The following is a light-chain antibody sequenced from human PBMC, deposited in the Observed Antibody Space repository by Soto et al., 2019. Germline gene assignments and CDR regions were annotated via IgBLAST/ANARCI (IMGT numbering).Light chain of an antibody. J-gene: IGLJ2*01. CDR2: GDT. CDR3: QSYDSSLSGVV. CDR1: SSNIGAGYG. Sequence: QSVLTQPPSVSGAPGLRVTISCTGSSSNIGAGYGVHWYQQLPRTAPKLLLYGDTNRPSGVPDRFSGSKSGTSASLAITGLQSEDEADYYCQSYDSSLSGVVFGGGTKLTVL. V-gene: IGLV1-40*01.